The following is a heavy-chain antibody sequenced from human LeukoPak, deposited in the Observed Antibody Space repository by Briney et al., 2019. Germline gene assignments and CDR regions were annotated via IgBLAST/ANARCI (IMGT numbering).Heavy chain of an antibody. V-gene: IGHV4-34*01. Sequence: SETLSLTCAVYGGSFSGYYWSWIRQPPGKGLEWIGEINHSGSTNYNPSLKSRVTMSLDTSRNQFSLMLSSVTAVDTAVYYCASSEGVRVPIDHWGLGTLVTVSS. CDR2: INHSGST. D-gene: IGHD2/OR15-2a*01. J-gene: IGHJ4*02. CDR1: GGSFSGYY. CDR3: ASSEGVRVPIDH.